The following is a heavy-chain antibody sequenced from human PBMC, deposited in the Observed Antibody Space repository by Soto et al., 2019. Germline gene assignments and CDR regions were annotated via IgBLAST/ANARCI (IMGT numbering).Heavy chain of an antibody. CDR2: IYYSGST. Sequence: ILSLTCTVSGGSISSGCYYWSWIRQHPGKGLEWIGYIYYSGSTYYNPSLKSRVTISVDTSKNQFSLKLSSVTAADTAVYYCAREKPGDYVKGAIDYWGQGTLVTVSS. D-gene: IGHD4-17*01. CDR3: AREKPGDYVKGAIDY. J-gene: IGHJ4*02. CDR1: GGSISSGCYY. V-gene: IGHV4-31*03.